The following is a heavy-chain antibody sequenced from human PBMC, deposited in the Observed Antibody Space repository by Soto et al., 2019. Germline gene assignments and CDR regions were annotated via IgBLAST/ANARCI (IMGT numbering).Heavy chain of an antibody. CDR3: ARGGGSRYWGSSLGGGGNWFDP. D-gene: IGHD6-6*01. Sequence: QVELVQSGAEVKKPGASVKVSCKASGYTFTRYGISWVRQAPGQGLEWMGWISAYNGNTNYAQKLQGRVTMTTDTSTSTAYMELRSLRSDDTAVYYSARGGGSRYWGSSLGGGGNWFDPWGQGTLVTVSS. CDR2: ISAYNGNT. V-gene: IGHV1-18*04. CDR1: GYTFTRYG. J-gene: IGHJ5*02.